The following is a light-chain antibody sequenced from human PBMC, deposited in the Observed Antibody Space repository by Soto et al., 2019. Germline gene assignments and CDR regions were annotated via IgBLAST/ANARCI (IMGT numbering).Light chain of an antibody. CDR2: EGS. Sequence: QSVLTQPASVSGSPGQSITISCTGTSSDVGSYNLVSWYQQHPGKAPKLMIYEGSKRPSGVSDRFSGSKSGNTASLTISGLQAEDEADYYCCSYAGSSTSFRTGTKLTVL. CDR3: CSYAGSSTS. J-gene: IGLJ1*01. V-gene: IGLV2-23*01. CDR1: SSDVGSYNL.